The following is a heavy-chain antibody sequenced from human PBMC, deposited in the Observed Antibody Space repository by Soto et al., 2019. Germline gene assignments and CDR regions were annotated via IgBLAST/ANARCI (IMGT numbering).Heavy chain of an antibody. Sequence: QVQLVESGGGVVQPGRSLRLSCAASGFTVSSYAMHWVRQAPGKGLEWVAVISYDGSNKYYADSVKGRFTISRDNSKNTLYLQMNSLRAEDKAVYYCAEGAIPRGQGPLVTVSS. CDR1: GFTVSSYA. V-gene: IGHV3-30-3*01. CDR3: AEGAIP. CDR2: ISYDGSNK. D-gene: IGHD3-16*01. J-gene: IGHJ5*02.